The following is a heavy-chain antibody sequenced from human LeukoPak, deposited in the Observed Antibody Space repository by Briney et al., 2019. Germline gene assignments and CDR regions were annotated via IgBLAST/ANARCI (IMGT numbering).Heavy chain of an antibody. J-gene: IGHJ6*02. Sequence: PSETLSLTCAVSGGSISSSNWWSWVRQPPGKGLEWIGEIYHSGSTNYNPSLKSRVTISVDKSKNQFSLKLSSVTAADTAVYYCARFTAADSSGFHYYYYGMDVWGQGTTVTVSS. CDR2: IYHSGST. D-gene: IGHD3-22*01. CDR3: ARFTAADSSGFHYYYYGMDV. CDR1: GGSISSSNW. V-gene: IGHV4-4*02.